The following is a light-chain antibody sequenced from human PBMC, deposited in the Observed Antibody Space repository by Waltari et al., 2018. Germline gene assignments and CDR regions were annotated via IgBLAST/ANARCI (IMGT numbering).Light chain of an antibody. J-gene: IGLJ1*01. V-gene: IGLV2-8*01. Sequence: QSALTQPPSASGSPGQSVTISCPGTRHDVAGYNYVSWYQQYPGKVPKLLIYEVNKRPSGVPDRFSGSKSGNTASLTVSGLQAEDEATYYCTSYAGINNLVFGTGTKVTVL. CDR1: RHDVAGYNY. CDR3: TSYAGINNLV. CDR2: EVN.